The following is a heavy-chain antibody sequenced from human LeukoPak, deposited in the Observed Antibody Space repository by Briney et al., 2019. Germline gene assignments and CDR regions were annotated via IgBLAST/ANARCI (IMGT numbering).Heavy chain of an antibody. D-gene: IGHD3-22*01. CDR3: ARWSYYDSSGFDY. CDR1: GGSITSSSHY. J-gene: IGHJ4*02. V-gene: IGHV4-39*01. CDR2: IYYDGSA. Sequence: SETLSLTCTVSGGSITSSSHYWGWIRQPPGQGLQWIGLIYYDGSAYYNLSLKSRLTISIDTSKSQFSLKVNSVTAADTAVYYCARWSYYDSSGFDYWGQGTLVTVSS.